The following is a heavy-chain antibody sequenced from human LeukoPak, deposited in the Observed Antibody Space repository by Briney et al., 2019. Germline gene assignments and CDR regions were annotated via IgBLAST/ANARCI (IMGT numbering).Heavy chain of an antibody. CDR1: GGTFSSYA. CDR3: ARMGVLGFGELLWRPYYYYYMDV. J-gene: IGHJ6*03. V-gene: IGHV1-69*13. D-gene: IGHD3-10*01. CDR2: IIPIFGTA. Sequence: ASVKVSCKASGGTFSSYAISWVRQAPGQGLEWMGGIIPIFGTANYAQKFQGRVTITADESTSTAYMELSSLRSEDTAVYYCARMGVLGFGELLWRPYYYYYMDVWGKGTTVTVSS.